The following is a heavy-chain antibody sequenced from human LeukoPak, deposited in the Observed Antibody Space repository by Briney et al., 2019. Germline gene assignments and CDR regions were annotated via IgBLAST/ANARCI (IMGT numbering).Heavy chain of an antibody. CDR1: GFTFSNYW. CDR2: IRQDGSEK. Sequence: GGSLRLSCAASGFTFSNYWMTWVRQAPGKGREWVANIRQDGSEKYYVDSVKGRFTISRDNAKNSLYLQMNSLRAEDTAVYYCAGGYCSSTSCYAGNNWFDPWGQGTLVTVSS. V-gene: IGHV3-7*01. D-gene: IGHD2-2*01. CDR3: AGGYCSSTSCYAGNNWFDP. J-gene: IGHJ5*02.